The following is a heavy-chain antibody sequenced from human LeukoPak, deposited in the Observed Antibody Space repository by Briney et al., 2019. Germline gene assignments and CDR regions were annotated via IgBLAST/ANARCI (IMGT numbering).Heavy chain of an antibody. CDR3: ARASRDGYNQDFDH. Sequence: GESLKISSKGPGSRFISYSNAWVRQRPGKGLEWMGIIYPGGSDTRYYPSFQGQVTISAGNSTSTAYLQWSSLRASDTAMYYCARASRDGYNQDFDHWGEGSLGTVSS. CDR1: GSRFISYS. CDR2: IYPGGSDT. V-gene: IGHV5-51*01. D-gene: IGHD5-24*01. J-gene: IGHJ4*02.